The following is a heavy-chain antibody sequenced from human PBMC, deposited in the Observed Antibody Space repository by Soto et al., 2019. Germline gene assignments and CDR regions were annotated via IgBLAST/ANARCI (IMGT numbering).Heavy chain of an antibody. D-gene: IGHD5-18*01. CDR3: ARGGYSYGHFDY. Sequence: SETLSLTCSVSGGSVRSGNHFWNWIRQPPGKGLEWIGYIYYSGSTNYNPSLKSRVTISVDTSKNQFSLKLSSVTAADTAVYYCARGGYSYGHFDYWGQGTLVTVSS. CDR2: IYYSGST. V-gene: IGHV4-61*01. J-gene: IGHJ4*02. CDR1: GGSVRSGNHF.